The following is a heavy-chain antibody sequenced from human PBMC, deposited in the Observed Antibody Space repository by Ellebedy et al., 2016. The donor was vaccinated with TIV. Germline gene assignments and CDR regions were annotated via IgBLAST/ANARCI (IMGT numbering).Heavy chain of an antibody. Sequence: LSLTCAASGFTFSSYSMNWVRQAPGKGLEWVSYISSSSSTIYYADSVKGRFTISRDYAKNSLYLQMNSLRDEDTAVYYCARVGFGWELLRAPAPFDYWGQGTLVTVSS. V-gene: IGHV3-48*02. CDR1: GFTFSSYS. CDR3: ARVGFGWELLRAPAPFDY. D-gene: IGHD1-26*01. CDR2: ISSSSSTI. J-gene: IGHJ4*02.